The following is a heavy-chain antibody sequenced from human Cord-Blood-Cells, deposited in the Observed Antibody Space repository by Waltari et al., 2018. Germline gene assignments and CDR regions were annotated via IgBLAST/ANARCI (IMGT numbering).Heavy chain of an antibody. J-gene: IGHJ2*01. V-gene: IGHV1-2*02. D-gene: IGHD3-10*01. CDR2: INPNRGGT. CDR1: GYTFPGYN. CDR3: ARGGPSWGVRYFDL. Sequence: QVQLVQSGAEGKKPGASVKVSCTASGYTFPGYNLRWLRQFPGPGLAWMGWINPNRGGTNYAQKFQGRVTMTRDTSISTADMELSRLRSDDTAVYYCARGGPSWGVRYFDLWGRGTLVTVSS.